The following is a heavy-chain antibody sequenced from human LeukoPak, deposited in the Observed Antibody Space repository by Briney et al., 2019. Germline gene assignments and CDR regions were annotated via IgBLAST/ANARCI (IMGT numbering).Heavy chain of an antibody. CDR3: ARDRVEYSSSQGFDY. CDR1: GFTFSSYC. Sequence: SGGSLPLYCAASGFTFSSYCVHWVRQAPGRGLEWVALIGYDGSNKYYADSVKGRFTISRDNSKNTLYLEMNSLRAEDTAVFYCARDRVEYSSSQGFDYWGHGTLVTVSS. D-gene: IGHD6-13*01. CDR2: IGYDGSNK. J-gene: IGHJ4*01. V-gene: IGHV3-33*01.